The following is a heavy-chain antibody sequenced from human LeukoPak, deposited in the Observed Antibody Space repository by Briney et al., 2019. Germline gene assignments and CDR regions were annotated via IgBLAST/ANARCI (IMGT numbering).Heavy chain of an antibody. Sequence: SETLSLTCAVYGGSFSGYYWSWIRQPPGKGLEWIGEINHSGSTNYNPSLKSRVTISVDTSKNQFSLKLSSVTAADTAVYYCARDATRRAGPNAFDIWGQGTMVTVSS. CDR1: GGSFSGYY. CDR2: INHSGST. CDR3: ARDATRRAGPNAFDI. V-gene: IGHV4-34*01. J-gene: IGHJ3*02. D-gene: IGHD2-2*01.